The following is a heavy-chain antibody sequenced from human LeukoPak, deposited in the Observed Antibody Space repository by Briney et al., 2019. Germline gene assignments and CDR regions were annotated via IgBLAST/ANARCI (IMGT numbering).Heavy chain of an antibody. J-gene: IGHJ5*02. CDR1: GYTFTSYW. D-gene: IGHD2-15*01. V-gene: IGHV5-51*01. CDR3: ARRYCSGGSCYSGWFDP. CDR2: IYPGDSDT. Sequence: GASVKVSCKASGYTFTSYWIGWVRQMPGKGLEWMGIIYPGDSDTSYSPSFQGQVTISADKSISTAYLQWSSLKASDTAMYYCARRYCSGGSCYSGWFDPWGQGTLVTVSS.